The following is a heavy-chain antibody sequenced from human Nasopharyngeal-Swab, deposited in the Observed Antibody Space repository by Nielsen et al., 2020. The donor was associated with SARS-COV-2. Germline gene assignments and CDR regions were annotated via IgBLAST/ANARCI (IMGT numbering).Heavy chain of an antibody. D-gene: IGHD6-19*01. CDR3: ARDQGIAVAGHYFDY. CDR2: IWYDGSNK. Sequence: GESLKISCAASGFTFSSYGMHWVRQAPGKGLEWVAVIWYDGSNKYYADSVKGRFTTSRDNSKNTLYLQMNSLRAEDTAVYYCARDQGIAVAGHYFDYWGQGTLVTVSS. V-gene: IGHV3-33*01. CDR1: GFTFSSYG. J-gene: IGHJ4*02.